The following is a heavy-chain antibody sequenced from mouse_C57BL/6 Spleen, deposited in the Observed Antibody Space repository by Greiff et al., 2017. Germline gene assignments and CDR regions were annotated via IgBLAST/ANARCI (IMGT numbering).Heavy chain of an antibody. CDR2: INPNYGTT. CDR3: ARLYYGSSYGYYAMDY. Sequence: EVKLMESGPELVKPGASVKISCKASGYSFTDYNMNWVKQSNGKSLEWIGVINPNYGTTSYNQKFKGKATLTVDQSSSTAYMQLNSLTSEDSAVYYCARLYYGSSYGYYAMDYWGQGTSVTGSS. D-gene: IGHD1-1*01. CDR1: GYSFTDYN. V-gene: IGHV1-39*01. J-gene: IGHJ4*01.